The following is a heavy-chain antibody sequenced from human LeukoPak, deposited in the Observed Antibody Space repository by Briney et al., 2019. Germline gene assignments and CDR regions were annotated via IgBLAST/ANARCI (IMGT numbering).Heavy chain of an antibody. CDR3: ARGGWMYYDFWSGYYPLLDY. V-gene: IGHV3-9*01. D-gene: IGHD3-3*01. Sequence: PGRSLRLSCAGSGFIFNNYAMHWVRQPPGKGLEWVSGISWNSGSIDYADSVKGRFTISRDNAKNSLYLQMNSLRDEDTAVYYCARGGWMYYDFWSGYYPLLDYWGQGTLVTVSS. CDR2: ISWNSGSI. CDR1: GFIFNNYA. J-gene: IGHJ4*02.